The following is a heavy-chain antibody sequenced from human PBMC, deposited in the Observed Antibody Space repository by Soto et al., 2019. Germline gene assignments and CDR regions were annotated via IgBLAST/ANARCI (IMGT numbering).Heavy chain of an antibody. J-gene: IGHJ4*01. CDR1: GYDFNTNW. CDR2: MYPGDSDT. V-gene: IGHV5-51*01. Sequence: PGESLKISCRGSGYDFNTNWFGWVRQLPGKGLEWVGIMYPGDSDTRYNPSLQGHVTLSADVTVSTAFLQWRSLKTSDTGMYFCARLPRDRNQTRCSYADHWGHGNQVTVSS. CDR3: ARLPRDRNQTRCSYADH. D-gene: IGHD3-10*02.